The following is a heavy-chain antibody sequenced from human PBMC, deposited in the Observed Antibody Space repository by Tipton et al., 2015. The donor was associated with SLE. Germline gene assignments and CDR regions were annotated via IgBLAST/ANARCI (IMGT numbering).Heavy chain of an antibody. Sequence: LRLSCTVSGGSISSHYWSWIRQPPGKGLEWIGYIYYSGSTNYNPSLKSRVTISVDTSKNQFSLKLSSVTAADTAVYYCARCEDGSGLGLDYWGQGTLVTVSS. V-gene: IGHV4-59*11. D-gene: IGHD3-10*01. J-gene: IGHJ4*02. CDR3: ARCEDGSGLGLDY. CDR2: IYYSGST. CDR1: GGSISSHY.